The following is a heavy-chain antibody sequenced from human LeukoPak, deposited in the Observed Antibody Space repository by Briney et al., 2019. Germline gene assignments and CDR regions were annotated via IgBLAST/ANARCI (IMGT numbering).Heavy chain of an antibody. CDR2: ISSSGSTI. Sequence: GGSLRLSCAASGFTFSSYEMHWVRQAPGKGLEWVSYISSSGSTIYYADSVKGRFTISRDNAKNSLYLQMNSLRAEDTAVYYCARLGYSSSWYHDYWGQGTLVTVSS. CDR1: GFTFSSYE. V-gene: IGHV3-48*03. CDR3: ARLGYSSSWYHDY. D-gene: IGHD6-13*01. J-gene: IGHJ4*02.